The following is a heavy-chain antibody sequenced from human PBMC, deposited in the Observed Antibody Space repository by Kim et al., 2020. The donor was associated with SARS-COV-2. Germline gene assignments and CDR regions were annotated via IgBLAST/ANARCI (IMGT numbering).Heavy chain of an antibody. CDR2: SGCGGST. J-gene: IGHJ4*02. V-gene: IGHV3-23*01. CDR3: ATLRH. D-gene: IGHD5-12*01. Sequence: SGCGGSTSYADSVKGRFTISRDNSKNTLYRQMNSLRAEDTAVYYCATLRHWGQGTLVTVSS.